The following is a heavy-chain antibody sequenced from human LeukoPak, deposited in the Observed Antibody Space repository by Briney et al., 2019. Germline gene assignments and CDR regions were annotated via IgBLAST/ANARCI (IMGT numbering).Heavy chain of an antibody. D-gene: IGHD6-19*01. V-gene: IGHV3-21*01. CDR2: ISSSSSHK. J-gene: IGHJ6*02. CDR3: ARVNGGSGWPTDV. Sequence: PGGSLRLSCAASGFTFYTYSMNWARQAPGKGLEWVSSISSSSSHKYYTDSVKGRFTISRDNAENSLYLQMNSLRAEDTAVYYCARVNGGSGWPTDVWGQGTTVTVSS. CDR1: GFTFYTYS.